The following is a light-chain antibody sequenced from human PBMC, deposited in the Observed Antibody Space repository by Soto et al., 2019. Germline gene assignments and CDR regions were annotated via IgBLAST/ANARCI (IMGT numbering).Light chain of an antibody. J-gene: IGKJ1*01. Sequence: DIQMTQSPSTLAASVGDRVTIACRASQNIDHWLAWYQLKPGKAPKFLIYDASILESGVPSRFSGSGSGTEFALTISSLQPDDFATYYCQRYNSYARTFGQGTRV. V-gene: IGKV1-5*01. CDR1: QNIDHW. CDR3: QRYNSYART. CDR2: DAS.